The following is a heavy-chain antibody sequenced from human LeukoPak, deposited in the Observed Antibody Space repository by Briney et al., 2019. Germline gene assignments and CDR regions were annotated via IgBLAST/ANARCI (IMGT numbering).Heavy chain of an antibody. J-gene: IGHJ3*01. CDR3: AKDPDSSGYSTVVG. CDR1: GFTFRNSA. Sequence: GGSLRLSCAASGFTFRNSAMSWVRQAPGKGLEWVSAVTGSGGTTYYADSVKGRFIISRDNSKNTLYLQMNSLRAEDTAVYYCAKDPDSSGYSTVVGWGQGTMVTVSS. V-gene: IGHV3-23*01. CDR2: VTGSGGTT. D-gene: IGHD3-22*01.